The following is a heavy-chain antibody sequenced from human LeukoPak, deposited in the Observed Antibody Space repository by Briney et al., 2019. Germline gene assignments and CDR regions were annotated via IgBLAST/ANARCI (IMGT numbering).Heavy chain of an antibody. V-gene: IGHV3-73*01. CDR2: IRSKANSYAT. CDR3: TLGPTFDY. Sequence: GGSLRLSCTASGFTFSGSAMHWVRQASGKGLEWVGRIRSKANSYATAYAASVKGRFTISRDDSKNTAYLQMNSLKTEDTAVYYCTLGPTFDYWGQGTLVTVSS. J-gene: IGHJ4*02. CDR1: GFTFSGSA. D-gene: IGHD3-3*02.